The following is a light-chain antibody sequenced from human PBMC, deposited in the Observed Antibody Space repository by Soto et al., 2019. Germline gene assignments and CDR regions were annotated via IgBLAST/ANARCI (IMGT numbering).Light chain of an antibody. CDR2: DSN. V-gene: IGLV1-51*01. CDR1: SSNIGESF. CDR3: LTWDSGLNSWI. J-gene: IGLJ2*01. Sequence: QSVLTQPPSVSAAPGQKVTISCSGSSSNIGESFVSWYQHLPGTAPKLLIYDSNKRPSGIPDPVSGSQSGTSPTLAITGLGTGDEADYYCLTWDSGLNSWIFGGGTKLTVL.